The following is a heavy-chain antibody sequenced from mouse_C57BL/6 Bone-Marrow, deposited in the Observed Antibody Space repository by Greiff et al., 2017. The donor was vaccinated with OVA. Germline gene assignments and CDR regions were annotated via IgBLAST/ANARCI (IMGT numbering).Heavy chain of an antibody. Sequence: EVKLVESGGGLVQPGGSLKLSCAASGFTFSDYYMYWVRQTPEKRLEWVAYISNCGGSTYYPDTVKGRFTISRDNAKNTLYLQMSRLKSEDTAMYYCARRFAYWGQGTLVTVSA. CDR1: GFTFSDYY. CDR3: ARRFAY. V-gene: IGHV5-12*01. CDR2: ISNCGGST. J-gene: IGHJ3*01.